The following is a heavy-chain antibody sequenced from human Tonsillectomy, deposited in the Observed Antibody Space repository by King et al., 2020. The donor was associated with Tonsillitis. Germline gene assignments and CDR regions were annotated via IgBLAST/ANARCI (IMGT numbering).Heavy chain of an antibody. D-gene: IGHD3/OR15-3a*01. CDR1: GFTFSSYW. J-gene: IGHJ4*02. V-gene: IGHV3-74*01. Sequence: VQLVESGGGLVQPGGSLRLSCAASGFTFSSYWMHWVRQAPGKGPVWVSRINNDGSGTSYADSVKGRFTISRDNAKNTVYLLVNSLRAEDTAVYYCARTQEDYFFDYWGQGTLVTVSS. CDR2: INNDGSGT. CDR3: ARTQEDYFFDY.